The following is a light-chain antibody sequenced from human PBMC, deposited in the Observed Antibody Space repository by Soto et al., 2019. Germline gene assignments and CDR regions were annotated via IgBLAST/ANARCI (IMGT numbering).Light chain of an antibody. CDR3: CSYAGTPPWV. Sequence: QSVLTQPRSVSGSPGQSVTISCTGTSSDIGGYDYVSWYQQHPGKAPKLMIYGVTKRPSGVPDRFSGSKSGNTASLTISGLQPEDEADYYCCSYAGTPPWVFGGGTKVTVL. V-gene: IGLV2-11*01. CDR2: GVT. J-gene: IGLJ3*02. CDR1: SSDIGGYDY.